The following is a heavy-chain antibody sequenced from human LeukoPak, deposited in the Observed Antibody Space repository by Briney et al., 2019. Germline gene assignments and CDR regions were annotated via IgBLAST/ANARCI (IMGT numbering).Heavy chain of an antibody. CDR2: VKSKSAGETT. Sequence: GGSLRLSCAASGLSISNDWMSWVRQAPGKGLEWVARVKSKSAGETTDYAAPVKGRFTISRDDSKNILYLQMNSLKTEDTAVYYCTLTHGWGSGSYYRDFWGQGTLVTVSS. CDR1: GLSISNDW. V-gene: IGHV3-15*01. D-gene: IGHD3-10*01. CDR3: TLTHGWGSGSYYRDF. J-gene: IGHJ1*01.